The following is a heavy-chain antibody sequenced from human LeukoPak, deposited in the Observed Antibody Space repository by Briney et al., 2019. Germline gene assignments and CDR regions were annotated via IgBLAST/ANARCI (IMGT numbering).Heavy chain of an antibody. J-gene: IGHJ4*02. CDR1: GFTFSSYS. D-gene: IGHD4-17*01. CDR3: ARADYGDYVDGFDY. V-gene: IGHV4-34*01. CDR2: INHSGST. Sequence: GSLRLSCAASGFTFSSYSMNWVRQPPGKGLEWIGEINHSGSTNYNPSLKSRVTISVDTSKNQFSLKLSSVTAADTAVYYCARADYGDYVDGFDYWGQGTLVTVSS.